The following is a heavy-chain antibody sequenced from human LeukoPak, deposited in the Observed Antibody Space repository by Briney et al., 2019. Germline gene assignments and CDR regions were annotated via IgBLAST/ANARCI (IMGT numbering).Heavy chain of an antibody. CDR1: GFTFNNYA. J-gene: IGHJ4*02. V-gene: IGHV3-30-3*01. CDR2: ISYDGNNK. Sequence: GGSLRLSCAASGFTFNNYAMGWVRQAPGKGLEWVAVISYDGNNKYYADSVKGRFTISRDNSENTLYVQINNLRAEDTAVYYCARRQVASIDYWGRGTLVTVSS. CDR3: ARRQVASIDY.